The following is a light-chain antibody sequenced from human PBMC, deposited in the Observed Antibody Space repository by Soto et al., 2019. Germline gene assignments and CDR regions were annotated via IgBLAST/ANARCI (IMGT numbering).Light chain of an antibody. V-gene: IGKV3-20*01. CDR2: GAS. Sequence: EIVLTPSPGTLSLSPGQRATLSCRASQRLSASDIAWYQQKPGQAPKFLIYGASNRATGIPDRFSGSGSGTDFTLTISRLEPEDFAVYYCQQYGSSGTFGQGTKVDIK. CDR3: QQYGSSGT. CDR1: QRLSASD. J-gene: IGKJ1*01.